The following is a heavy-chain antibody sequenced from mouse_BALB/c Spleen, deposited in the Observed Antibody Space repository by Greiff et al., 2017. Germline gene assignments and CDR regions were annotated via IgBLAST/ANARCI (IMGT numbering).Heavy chain of an antibody. Sequence: EVKLVESGGGLVKPGGSLTLSCAASGFTFSDYYMYWVRQTPAKRLEWVATISDGGSYTYYPDIVKGRFTISRDNAKNNLYLQMSSLKSEDTAMYYGAREGDYWGQGTTLTVSA. CDR1: GFTFSDYY. CDR2: ISDGGSYT. J-gene: IGHJ2*01. V-gene: IGHV5-4*02. CDR3: AREGDY.